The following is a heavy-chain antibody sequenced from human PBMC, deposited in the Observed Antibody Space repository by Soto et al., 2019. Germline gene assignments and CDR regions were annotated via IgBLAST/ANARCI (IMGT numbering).Heavy chain of an antibody. CDR2: ISAYNGNT. J-gene: IGHJ5*02. Sequence: ASVKVSCKASGYTFTSYGISWVRQAPGQGLEWMGWISAYNGNTNYAQKLQGRVTMTTDTSTSTAYMELRSLRSDDTAVYYCARDSEIHEYSNFGWFDPWGQGTLVTV. D-gene: IGHD4-4*01. V-gene: IGHV1-18*01. CDR1: GYTFTSYG. CDR3: ARDSEIHEYSNFGWFDP.